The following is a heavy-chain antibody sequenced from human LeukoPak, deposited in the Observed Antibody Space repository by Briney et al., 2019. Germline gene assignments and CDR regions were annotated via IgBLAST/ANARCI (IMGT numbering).Heavy chain of an antibody. CDR1: GYTFTSYD. CDR2: MNPNSGNT. Sequence: ASVKVSCKASGYTFTSYDINWVRQATGQGLEWMGWMNPNSGNTGYAQKFQGRVTITRNASISTAYMELSSLRSEDTAVYYCARGLGGATSNWFDPWGQGTLVTVSS. V-gene: IGHV1-8*03. D-gene: IGHD1-26*01. J-gene: IGHJ5*02. CDR3: ARGLGGATSNWFDP.